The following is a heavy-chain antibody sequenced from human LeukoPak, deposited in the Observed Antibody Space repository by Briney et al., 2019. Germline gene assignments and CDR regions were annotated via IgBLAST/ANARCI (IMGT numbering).Heavy chain of an antibody. D-gene: IGHD1-14*01. CDR2: IYSGGST. J-gene: IGHJ6*03. CDR1: GFTVSSNY. V-gene: IGHV3-53*01. CDR3: ASSTPGAREPWSPSPQYYYMDV. Sequence: GGSLRLSCAASGFTVSSNYKSWVRQAPGKGLEWVSVIYSGGSTYYADSVKGRFTISRDNFKNTLYLQMNSLRAEDTAVYYCASSTPGAREPWSPSPQYYYMDVWGKGTTVTISS.